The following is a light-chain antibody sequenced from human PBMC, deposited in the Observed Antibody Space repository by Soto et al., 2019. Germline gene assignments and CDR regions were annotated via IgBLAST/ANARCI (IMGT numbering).Light chain of an antibody. Sequence: EFVLTQSPGTLSLSPGERATLSCRASQSVSSNYLAWYQQKPGQAPRLLIYGASSRATGIPDRFSGSGSVTDFTLTISRLEPEDFAVYYCQQYGSSPQTFGQGTKVDIK. J-gene: IGKJ1*01. CDR3: QQYGSSPQT. V-gene: IGKV3-20*01. CDR1: QSVSSNY. CDR2: GAS.